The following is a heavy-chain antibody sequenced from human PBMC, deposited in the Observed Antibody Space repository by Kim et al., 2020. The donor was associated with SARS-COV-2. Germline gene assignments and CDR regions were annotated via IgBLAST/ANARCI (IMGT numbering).Heavy chain of an antibody. CDR2: IYYSGST. V-gene: IGHV4-39*01. Sequence: SETLSLTCTVSGGSISSSSYYWVWIRQPPGKGLEWIGSIYYSGSTYYNPSLKSRVTISVDTSKNQFSLKLSSVTAADTAVYYCARRYYYGSGSYFDWFDPWGQGTLVTVSS. CDR3: ARRYYYGSGSYFDWFDP. D-gene: IGHD3-10*01. J-gene: IGHJ5*02. CDR1: GGSISSSSYY.